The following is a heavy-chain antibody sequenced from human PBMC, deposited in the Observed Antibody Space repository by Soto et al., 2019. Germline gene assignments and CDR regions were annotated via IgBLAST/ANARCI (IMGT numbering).Heavy chain of an antibody. D-gene: IGHD3-10*01. CDR2: INPHGGST. V-gene: IGHV1-46*01. Sequence: ASVKVSCKAPGDTFTSYYLNWVRQAPGQGLEWMGVINPHGGSTKYAQKFQGRVTMTRDTPRSTVYMELRSLRSDDTAIYYCARSSGGNFGIIIEGSNWCERWGDGTLVTVSA. CDR1: GDTFTSYY. CDR3: ARSSGGNFGIIIEGSNWCER. J-gene: IGHJ5*02.